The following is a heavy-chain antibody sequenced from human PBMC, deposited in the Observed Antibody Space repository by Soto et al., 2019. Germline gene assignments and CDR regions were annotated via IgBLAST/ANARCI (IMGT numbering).Heavy chain of an antibody. CDR2: IDPSDSYT. CDR3: ARLNYGSDYGKYYYYYYGMDV. CDR1: GYSFTSYW. V-gene: IGHV5-10-1*01. Sequence: GESLKISCKGSGYSFTSYWISWVRQMPGKGLEWMGRIDPSDSYTNYSPSFQGHVTISADKSISTAYLQWSSLKASDTAMYYCARLNYGSDYGKYYYYYYGMDVWGQGTTVTVSS. D-gene: IGHD3-10*01. J-gene: IGHJ6*02.